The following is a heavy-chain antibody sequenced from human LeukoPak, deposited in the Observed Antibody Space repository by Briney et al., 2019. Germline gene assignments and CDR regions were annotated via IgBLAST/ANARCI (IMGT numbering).Heavy chain of an antibody. CDR1: GFTFGTYT. V-gene: IGHV3-30-3*01. D-gene: IGHD5-18*01. CDR2: IFFDGSNK. CDR3: ARATGSYSYGAWAFDI. J-gene: IGHJ3*02. Sequence: TGRSECLSCAASGFTFGTYTVYWGRQAPGKGLEWVAVIFFDGSNKYYADSVRGRFTISRDNFKNTLYLEMNSLRVEDTALYYCARATGSYSYGAWAFDIWAQGTMVTVSS.